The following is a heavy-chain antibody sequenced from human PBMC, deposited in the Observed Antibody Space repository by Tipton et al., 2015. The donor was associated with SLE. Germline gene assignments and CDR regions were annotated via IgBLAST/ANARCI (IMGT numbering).Heavy chain of an antibody. J-gene: IGHJ3*01. CDR2: IKTKTDGGTT. V-gene: IGHV3-15*01. CDR3: ASSWEYQGAFDF. D-gene: IGHD2/OR15-2a*01. CDR1: GFTFSNAW. Sequence: SLRLSCAASGFTFSNAWMSWVRQAPGKGLEWVGRIKTKTDGGTTDYAAPVKGRFTISRDDSKNTLYLQMNSLRAEDTAVYYCASSWEYQGAFDFWGQGTMVTVSS.